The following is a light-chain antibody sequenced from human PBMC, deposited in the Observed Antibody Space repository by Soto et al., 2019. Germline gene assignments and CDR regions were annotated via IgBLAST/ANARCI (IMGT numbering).Light chain of an antibody. V-gene: IGLV2-14*01. J-gene: IGLJ2*01. CDR3: SSYTDTGHVV. Sequence: QSALTQPASVSGSPGQSITISCTGTSSDIGAYDYVSWYQQHPGKAPKLMIFEVSDRPSGASIRFSGSKSGNTASLTISGLQTEDEADYYCSSYTDTGHVVFGRGTKLNVL. CDR1: SSDIGAYDY. CDR2: EVS.